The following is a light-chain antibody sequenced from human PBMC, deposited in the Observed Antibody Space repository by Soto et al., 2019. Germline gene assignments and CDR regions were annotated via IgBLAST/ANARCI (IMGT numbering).Light chain of an antibody. Sequence: IVKMQSRATLCVAAEERATXSCRASQSVSSNLAWYQQKPGQAPRLLIYGASTRATGIPARFSGSGSGTEFTLTISSLQSDDFAPYYCQQYNIYSQPFAQGTKVGIK. CDR3: QQYNIYSQP. J-gene: IGKJ1*01. CDR1: QSVSSN. CDR2: GAS. V-gene: IGKV3-15*01.